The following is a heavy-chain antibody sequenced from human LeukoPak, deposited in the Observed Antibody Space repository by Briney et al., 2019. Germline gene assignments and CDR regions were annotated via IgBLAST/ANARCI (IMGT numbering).Heavy chain of an antibody. V-gene: IGHV1-69*13. CDR1: GYTFTSYG. J-gene: IGHJ4*02. CDR3: ATWPSGSLELDY. CDR2: IIPIFGTA. Sequence: SVKVSCKASGYTFTSYGISWVQQAPGQGLEWMGGIIPIFGTANYAQKFQGRVTITADESTSTAYMELSSLRSEDTAVYYCATWPSGSLELDYWGQGTLVTVSS. D-gene: IGHD6-25*01.